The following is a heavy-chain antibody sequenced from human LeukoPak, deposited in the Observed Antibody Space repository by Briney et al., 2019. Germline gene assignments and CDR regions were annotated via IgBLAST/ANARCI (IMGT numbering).Heavy chain of an antibody. CDR3: ASTIAVAGTPEYFQH. V-gene: IGHV4-30-4*01. CDR1: GGSISSGDYY. D-gene: IGHD6-19*01. Sequence: SETLSLTCTVSGGSISSGDYYWSWIRQPPGKGLEWIGYIYYSGSTYYNPSLKSRVTISVDTSKNQFSLKLSSVTAADTAVYYCASTIAVAGTPEYFQHWGQGTLVTVSS. J-gene: IGHJ1*01. CDR2: IYYSGST.